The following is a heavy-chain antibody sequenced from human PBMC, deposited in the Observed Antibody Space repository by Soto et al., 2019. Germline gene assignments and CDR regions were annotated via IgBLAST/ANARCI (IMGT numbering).Heavy chain of an antibody. CDR3: ARGGSGYYPEDLDY. V-gene: IGHV4-59*01. Sequence: SETLSLTCTVSGGSISSYYWSWIRQPPGKGLEWIGYIYYSGSTNYNPSLKSRVTISVDTSKNQFSLKLSSVTAADTAVYYCARGGSGYYPEDLDYWGQGTLVTVSS. J-gene: IGHJ4*02. CDR1: GGSISSYY. CDR2: IYYSGST. D-gene: IGHD3-3*01.